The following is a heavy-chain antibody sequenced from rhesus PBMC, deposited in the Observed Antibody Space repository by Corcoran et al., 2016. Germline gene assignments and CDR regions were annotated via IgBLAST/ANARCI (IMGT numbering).Heavy chain of an antibody. Sequence: ESGPGVVKPSETLSLTCAVSGGSISSGYDWSWIRQLPGKGLGWIGYIYGSSGSTNYNPSLKNRVTISKDASKNQFSLKLSSVTAADTAVYYCAREYCNGIYCRGDVFDFWGQGLRVTVSS. J-gene: IGHJ3*01. CDR2: IYGSSGST. D-gene: IGHD2-27*01. V-gene: IGHV4-76*01. CDR1: GGSISSGYD. CDR3: AREYCNGIYCRGDVFDF.